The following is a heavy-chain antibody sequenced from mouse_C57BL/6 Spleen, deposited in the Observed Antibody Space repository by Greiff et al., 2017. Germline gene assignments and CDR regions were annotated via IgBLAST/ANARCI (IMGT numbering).Heavy chain of an antibody. Sequence: VQLQESGAELVRPGASVKLSCKASGYTFTDYYINWVKQRPGQGLEWIARIYPGSGNTYYNEKFKGKATLTAKKSSSTAYMQLSSLTSEDSTVYFCARDYGYDWYFDVWGTGTTVTVSS. J-gene: IGHJ1*03. CDR2: IYPGSGNT. CDR3: ARDYGYDWYFDV. V-gene: IGHV1-76*01. CDR1: GYTFTDYY. D-gene: IGHD2-2*01.